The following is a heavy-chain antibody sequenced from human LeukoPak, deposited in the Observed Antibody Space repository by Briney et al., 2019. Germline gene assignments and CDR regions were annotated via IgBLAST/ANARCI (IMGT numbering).Heavy chain of an antibody. Sequence: SETLSLTCAVYGGSFGGYYWTWIRQPPGKGPEWIGEINHSGNTNYNPSLKRRVFMSVDTAKNQFSLKLNSVTAADTAVYYCARGGYFDSSGYPNPLDYWGQGTLVTVSS. CDR1: GGSFGGYY. CDR2: INHSGNT. D-gene: IGHD3-22*01. CDR3: ARGGYFDSSGYPNPLDY. V-gene: IGHV4-34*01. J-gene: IGHJ4*02.